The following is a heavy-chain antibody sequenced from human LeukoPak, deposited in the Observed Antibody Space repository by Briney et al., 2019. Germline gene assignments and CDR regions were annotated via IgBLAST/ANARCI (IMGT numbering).Heavy chain of an antibody. V-gene: IGHV3-73*01. D-gene: IGHD1-26*01. CDR3: TRREVGSSTAAFDI. CDR2: IRSKAYTYAT. Sequence: GGSLRLSCAASGFTFTGSTMHWVRQASGKGLEWVGRIRSKAYTYATAYAASVTGRFTISRDDSKNTAYLQMNSLKTEDTAVYYCTRREVGSSTAAFDIWGQGTMVTVSS. CDR1: GFTFTGST. J-gene: IGHJ3*02.